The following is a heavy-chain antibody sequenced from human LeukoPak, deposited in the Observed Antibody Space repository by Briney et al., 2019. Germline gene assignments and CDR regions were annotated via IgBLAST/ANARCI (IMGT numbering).Heavy chain of an antibody. D-gene: IGHD2-8*01. V-gene: IGHV4-59*01. CDR1: GGSISSYF. CDR2: IYSSGST. J-gene: IGHJ6*03. Sequence: KPSETLSLTCTVSGGSISSYFWSWIRQPPGKGLEWIGYIYSSGSTSYNPSLKSRVTISVDTSKNQFSLKLSSVTAADTAVYYCARKGVAAYYYMDVWGKGTTVTVSS. CDR3: ARKGVAAYYYMDV.